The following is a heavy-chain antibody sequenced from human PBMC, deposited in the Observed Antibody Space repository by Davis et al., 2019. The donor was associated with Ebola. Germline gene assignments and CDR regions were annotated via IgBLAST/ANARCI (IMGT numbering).Heavy chain of an antibody. CDR2: IIPIFGTA. J-gene: IGHJ4*02. CDR3: ARSEGSYYDY. V-gene: IGHV1-69*13. D-gene: IGHD3-10*01. CDR1: GGTFRSYA. Sequence: AASVKVSCKASGGTFRSYAISWVRQAPGQGLEWMGGIIPIFGTANCAQKFQGRVTITADESTSTAYMELSSLRSEDTAVYSCARSEGSYYDYWGQGTLVTVSS.